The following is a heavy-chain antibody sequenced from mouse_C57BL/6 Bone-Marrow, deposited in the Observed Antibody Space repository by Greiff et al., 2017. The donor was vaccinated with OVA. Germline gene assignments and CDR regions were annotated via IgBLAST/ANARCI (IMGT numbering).Heavy chain of an antibody. CDR2: ISYDGSN. Sequence: EVKLQESGPGLVKPSQSLSLTCSVTGYSITSGYYWNWIRQFPGNKLEWMGYISYDGSNNYNPSLKNRISITRDTSKNQFFLKLNSVTTEDTATYYCAREQTAQATRFAYWGQGTLVTVSA. D-gene: IGHD3-2*02. V-gene: IGHV3-6*01. CDR3: AREQTAQATRFAY. J-gene: IGHJ3*01. CDR1: GYSITSGYY.